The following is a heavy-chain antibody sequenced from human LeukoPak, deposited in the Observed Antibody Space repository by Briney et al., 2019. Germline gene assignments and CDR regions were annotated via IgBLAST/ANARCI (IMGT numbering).Heavy chain of an antibody. CDR2: INAYNGNT. CDR1: GYTFTSYG. J-gene: IGHJ6*02. Sequence: ASVKVSCKASGYTFTSYGISWVRQAPGQGLEWMGWINAYNGNTNYAQKLQGRVTMTTDTSTNTAYMELRSLRSDGTAVYYCARRYCSGGSCYSDGYYGMDVWGQGTTVTVSS. CDR3: ARRYCSGGSCYSDGYYGMDV. V-gene: IGHV1-18*01. D-gene: IGHD2-15*01.